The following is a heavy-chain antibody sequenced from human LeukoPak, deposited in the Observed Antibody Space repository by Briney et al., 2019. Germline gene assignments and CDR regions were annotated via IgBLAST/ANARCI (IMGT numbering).Heavy chain of an antibody. Sequence: GGSLRLSCAASGFTFSGSAMHWVRQASGKGLEWVGRIRSKANSYATAYAASVKGRFTISRDDSKNTAFLQMNSLKTEDTAVYYCTSLSLVGATYYFDYWGQGTLVTVSS. CDR3: TSLSLVGATYYFDY. CDR2: IRSKANSYAT. J-gene: IGHJ4*02. V-gene: IGHV3-73*01. CDR1: GFTFSGSA. D-gene: IGHD1-26*01.